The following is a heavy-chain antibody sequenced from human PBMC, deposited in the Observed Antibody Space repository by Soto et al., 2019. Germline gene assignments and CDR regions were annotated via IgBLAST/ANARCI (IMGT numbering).Heavy chain of an antibody. D-gene: IGHD3-3*02. J-gene: IGHJ6*02. CDR1: GGTFSTSA. V-gene: IGHV1-69*12. CDR2: IMPVFATP. Sequence: QVQLMQSGAEVKKPGSSVKVSCKASGGTFSTSAISWVRQAPGEGLEWVGGIMPVFATPDYAQKFQGRVTNSADESPTTAHLGLTSPTTDDTAVYYWARDKGRQQLGGNYYYILDVWGQGTAITVSS. CDR3: ARDKGRQQLGGNYYYILDV.